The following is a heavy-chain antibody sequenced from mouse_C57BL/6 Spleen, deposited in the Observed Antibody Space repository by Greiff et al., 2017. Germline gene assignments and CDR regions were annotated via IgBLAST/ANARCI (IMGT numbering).Heavy chain of an antibody. CDR1: GYSFTGYY. D-gene: IGHD1-1*01. Sequence: VQLQQSGPELVKPGASVKISCKASGYSFTGYYMNWVKQSPEKSLEWIGEINPSTGGTTYNQKFTAKATLPVDKSSRTSYMQLKSLTSEDSAVDYWARSYYGSSYAWFAYWGQGTLVTVSA. J-gene: IGHJ3*01. CDR2: INPSTGGT. V-gene: IGHV1-42*01. CDR3: ARSYYGSSYAWFAY.